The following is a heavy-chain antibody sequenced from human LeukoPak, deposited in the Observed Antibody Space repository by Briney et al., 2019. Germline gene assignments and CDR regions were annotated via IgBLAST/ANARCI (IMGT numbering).Heavy chain of an antibody. J-gene: IGHJ4*02. V-gene: IGHV3-66*01. CDR1: GFTVSSNY. CDR3: ARDNGSDNFDY. Sequence: PGGSLRLSCAASGFTVSSNYMSWVRQAPGKGLEWVSVIYSGGSTYYADSVKGRFTISRDNSKNTLYLQLNSLRAEDRDVYYCARDNGSDNFDYWGQGTLVTVSS. D-gene: IGHD3-10*01. CDR2: IYSGGST.